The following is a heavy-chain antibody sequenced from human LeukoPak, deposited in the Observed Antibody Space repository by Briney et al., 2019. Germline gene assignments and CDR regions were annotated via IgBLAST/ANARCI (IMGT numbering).Heavy chain of an antibody. J-gene: IGHJ6*02. Sequence: SETLSLTCTVSGCSISNYYWSWIRQPPGKGLEWIGYIYYSGRTNYNPYLKSRVTISVDTSKNQFSLKLSSVTAADTAVYYCARFRNYDFWSGYPTYYYYGMDVWGQGTTVTVSS. CDR2: IYYSGRT. V-gene: IGHV4-59*01. CDR3: ARFRNYDFWSGYPTYYYYGMDV. CDR1: GCSISNYY. D-gene: IGHD3-3*01.